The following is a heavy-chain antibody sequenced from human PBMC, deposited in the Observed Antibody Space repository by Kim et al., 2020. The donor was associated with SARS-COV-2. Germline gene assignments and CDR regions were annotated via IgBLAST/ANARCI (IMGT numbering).Heavy chain of an antibody. CDR3: ARSTMVRGVPVYYFDY. Sequence: SETLSLTCTVSGGSISSYYWSWIRQPPGKGLEWIGYIYYSGSTNYNPSLKSRVTISVDTSKNQFSLKLSSVTAADTAVYYCARSTMVRGVPVYYFDYWGQGTLVTVSS. J-gene: IGHJ4*02. CDR1: GGSISSYY. D-gene: IGHD3-10*01. CDR2: IYYSGST. V-gene: IGHV4-59*01.